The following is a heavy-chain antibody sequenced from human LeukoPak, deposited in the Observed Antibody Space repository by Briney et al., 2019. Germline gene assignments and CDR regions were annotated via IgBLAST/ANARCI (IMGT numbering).Heavy chain of an antibody. CDR1: GFTFSDYS. D-gene: IGHD2-2*01. V-gene: IGHV3-48*01. J-gene: IGHJ4*02. Sequence: PGGSLRLSCAAPGFTFSDYSMNWVRQAPGKGLERISYVGISSGNTKYADSVKGRFTISGDKAKNSLYLQINSLRVEDTAVYYCARDTKYAFDNWGQGTLVTVSS. CDR3: ARDTKYAFDN. CDR2: VGISSGNT.